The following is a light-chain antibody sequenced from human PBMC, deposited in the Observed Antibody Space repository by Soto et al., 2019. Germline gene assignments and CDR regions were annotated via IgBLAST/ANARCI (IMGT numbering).Light chain of an antibody. V-gene: IGKV3-20*01. CDR3: QQYGGSPLT. Sequence: EIVLTQSPGTLSLSPGERATLSCRASQSVSSSYLAWYQQKPGQAPRLLIYGASSRATGIPDRFSGSGSGTDFTLPIGRLEPEDFAVYYCQQYGGSPLTFGGGTKVEIK. J-gene: IGKJ4*01. CDR1: QSVSSSY. CDR2: GAS.